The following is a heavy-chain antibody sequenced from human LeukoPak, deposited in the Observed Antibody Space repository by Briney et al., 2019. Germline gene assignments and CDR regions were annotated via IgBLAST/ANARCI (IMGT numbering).Heavy chain of an antibody. V-gene: IGHV3-48*01. CDR2: ITSSSSTK. CDR1: GFTFSSYN. CDR3: ARDLTDGWYYFEY. Sequence: GGSLRLSCAASGFTFSSYNMNWVRQAPGKGLEWVSFITSSSSTKHHADSVKGRFTVSRDNDKNLLYLQTNSLRAEDTAVYYCARDLTDGWYYFEYWGQGTLVTVSS. D-gene: IGHD5-24*01. J-gene: IGHJ4*02.